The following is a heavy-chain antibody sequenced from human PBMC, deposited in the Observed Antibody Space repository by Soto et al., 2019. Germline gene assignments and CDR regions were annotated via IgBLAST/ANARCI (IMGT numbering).Heavy chain of an antibody. D-gene: IGHD3-3*01. J-gene: IGHJ6*02. CDR1: GFTFGDYA. CDR3: TNSILEYLSPPDYYVGMDV. Sequence: PGGSLRLSCTASGFTFGDYAMSWVRQAPGKGLEWVGFIRSKAYGGTTEYAASVKGRFTISRDDAQSIAYREMNSMKTEDTAVYYCTNSILEYLSPPDYYVGMDVWGQGTTVTVSS. CDR2: IRSKAYGGTT. V-gene: IGHV3-49*04.